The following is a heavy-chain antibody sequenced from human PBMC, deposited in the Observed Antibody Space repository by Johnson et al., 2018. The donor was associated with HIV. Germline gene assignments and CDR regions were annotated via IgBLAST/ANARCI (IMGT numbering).Heavy chain of an antibody. CDR3: TLVGLEGSDAFDI. CDR2: ISYDGSNK. J-gene: IGHJ3*02. Sequence: QVHLVESGGGLVQPGGSLRLSCAASGFTFSSYAMHWVRQAPGKGLEWVAVISYDGSNKYYADSVKGRFTISRDDSKSIAYLQMNSLKTEDTAVYYCTLVGLEGSDAFDIWGQGTMVTVSS. V-gene: IGHV3-30*04. D-gene: IGHD2-21*01. CDR1: GFTFSSYA.